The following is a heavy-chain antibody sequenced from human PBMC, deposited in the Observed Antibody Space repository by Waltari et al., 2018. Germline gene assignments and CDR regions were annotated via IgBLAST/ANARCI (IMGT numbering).Heavy chain of an antibody. CDR2: IYWNDDK. Sequence: QITLKESGPTLVKPTQTLTLTCTFSGFSLSTSGVGVGWIRQPPGKALGWLALIYWNDDKRYSPSLKSRLTITKDTSKNQVVLTMTNMDPVDTATYYCAHRLPTYYYGSGSYLGDWFDPWGQGTLVTVSS. J-gene: IGHJ5*02. CDR1: GFSLSTSGVG. V-gene: IGHV2-5*01. D-gene: IGHD3-10*01. CDR3: AHRLPTYYYGSGSYLGDWFDP.